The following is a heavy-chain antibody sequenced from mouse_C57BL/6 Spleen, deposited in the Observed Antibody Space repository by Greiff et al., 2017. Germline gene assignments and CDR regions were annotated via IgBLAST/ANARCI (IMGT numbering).Heavy chain of an antibody. CDR3: AREDLYYYGSSSYAMDY. V-gene: IGHV1-52*01. D-gene: IGHD1-1*01. Sequence: QVQLQPPGAELVRPGSSVKLSCKASGYTFTSYWMPWVKQRPIQGLEWIGNIAPSDSETHYNQKFKDKATLTVDNSSSTAYMQLSSLTSEDSAVYYCAREDLYYYGSSSYAMDYWGQGTSVTVSS. CDR2: IAPSDSET. CDR1: GYTFTSYW. J-gene: IGHJ4*01.